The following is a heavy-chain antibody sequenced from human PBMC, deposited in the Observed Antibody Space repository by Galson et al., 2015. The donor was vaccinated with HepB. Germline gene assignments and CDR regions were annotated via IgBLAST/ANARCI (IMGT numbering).Heavy chain of an antibody. CDR2: ISDGGDTT. J-gene: IGHJ4*02. V-gene: IGHV3-23*01. D-gene: IGHD4-23*01. Sequence: SLRLSCAASGFTFITYTMTWVRQAPGKGLEWVSSISDGGDTTYYADSVEGRFTISRDNSKNMVYLQLNSLRVEDTAIYYCVKDWRGNTCDATCMGNWGQGTLVTVSS. CDR3: VKDWRGNTCDATCMGN. CDR1: GFTFITYT.